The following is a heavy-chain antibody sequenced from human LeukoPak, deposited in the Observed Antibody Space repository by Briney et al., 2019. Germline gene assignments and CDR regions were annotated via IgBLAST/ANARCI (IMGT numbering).Heavy chain of an antibody. D-gene: IGHD2-8*01. V-gene: IGHV3-74*01. J-gene: IGHJ4*02. CDR1: GFTFSSYW. Sequence: GGSLRLSCAASGFTFSSYWIHWVRQVPGKGLVWVSRIHGDGRTTTYADSVKGRFTISRDNAKNTLYLQMNSQRAEDTAVYYCARDNGENYHTAFDYWGQGTLVTVSS. CDR3: ARDNGENYHTAFDY. CDR2: IHGDGRTT.